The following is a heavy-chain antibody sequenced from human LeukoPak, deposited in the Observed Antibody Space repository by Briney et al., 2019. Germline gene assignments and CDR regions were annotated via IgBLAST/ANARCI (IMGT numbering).Heavy chain of an antibody. V-gene: IGHV4-59*10. CDR2: IYTSGST. CDR3: ARAGTNLGDYDY. J-gene: IGHJ4*02. Sequence: SETMSLTCAVYGGSFSGYYWSWIRQPAGKGLEWIGRIYTSGSTNYNPSLKSRVTISVDTSKNQFSLKLSSVTAADTAVYYCARAGTNLGDYDYWGQGTLVTVSS. D-gene: IGHD4-17*01. CDR1: GGSFSGYY.